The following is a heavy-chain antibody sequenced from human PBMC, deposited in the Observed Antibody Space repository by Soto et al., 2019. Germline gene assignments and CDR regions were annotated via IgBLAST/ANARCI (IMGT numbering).Heavy chain of an antibody. Sequence: QVQLVESGGGLVKPGGSLRLSCAASGFTFSDYYMSWIRQAPGKGLEWVSYISSSSSYTNYADSVKGRFTISRDNAKNSLYLQMNSLSAEDTAVYYCARDRDYGGNSVYYGMDVWGQGTTVTVSS. J-gene: IGHJ6*02. D-gene: IGHD4-17*01. CDR2: ISSSSSYT. CDR1: GFTFSDYY. CDR3: ARDRDYGGNSVYYGMDV. V-gene: IGHV3-11*06.